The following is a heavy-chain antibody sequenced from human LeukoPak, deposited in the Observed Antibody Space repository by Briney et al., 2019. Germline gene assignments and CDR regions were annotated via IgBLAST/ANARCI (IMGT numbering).Heavy chain of an antibody. V-gene: IGHV1-18*01. J-gene: IGHJ4*02. CDR2: ISAYNGNT. D-gene: IGHD3-22*01. CDR3: ARGTTYYYDSSGYRLMGVFDY. CDR1: GYTFTSYG. Sequence: ASVKVSCKASGYTFTSYGISWVRQAPGQGLEWMGWISAYNGNTNYAQKLQGRVTMTTDTSTSTAYMELRSLRSDDTAVYYCARGTTYYYDSSGYRLMGVFDYWGQGTLVTVSS.